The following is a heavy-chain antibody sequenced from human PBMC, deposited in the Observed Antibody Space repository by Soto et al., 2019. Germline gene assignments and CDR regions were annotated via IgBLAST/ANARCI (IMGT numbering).Heavy chain of an antibody. D-gene: IGHD3-22*01. CDR3: AVLIYYDSSGYYYQAFDI. CDR1: GGTFSSYA. Sequence: QVQLVQSGAEVKKPGSSVKVSCKASGGTFSSYAISWVRQAPGQGLEWMGGIIPIFGTANYAQKFQGRVTITADESTSTAYMELSSLRSEDTAVYYCAVLIYYDSSGYYYQAFDIWGQGTMVTVSS. J-gene: IGHJ3*02. CDR2: IIPIFGTA. V-gene: IGHV1-69*01.